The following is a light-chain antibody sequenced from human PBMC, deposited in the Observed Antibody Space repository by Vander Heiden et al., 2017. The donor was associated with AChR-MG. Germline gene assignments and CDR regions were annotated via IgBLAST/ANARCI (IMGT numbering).Light chain of an antibody. CDR2: LNSDGSH. J-gene: IGLJ2*01. V-gene: IGLV4-69*01. CDR1: GGHSSYA. CDR3: QTWSTGFVV. Sequence: QLALTQPPSPPAPLAASVKLTCTWSGGHSSYAIAWHQQQPEEDPRYLMELNSDGSHSKGDGIPDRFSGSSSGAERYLTISSLQSEDEADYYCQTWSTGFVVFGGGTKLTVL.